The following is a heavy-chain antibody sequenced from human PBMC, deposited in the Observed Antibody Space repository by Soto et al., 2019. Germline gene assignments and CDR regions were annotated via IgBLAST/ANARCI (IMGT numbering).Heavy chain of an antibody. CDR2: IISIFGTA. V-gene: IGHV1-69*01. Sequence: QVQLVQSGAEVKKTGSSVKVSCKASGGTFSSYAISWVRQAPGQGLEWMGGIISIFGTANYAQKFQGRVTITADESTSTAYRELSSLRSDDTDVYYFARSSTIVVVPAAIEDYYYGMDVWGQGTTVTVSS. CDR3: ARSSTIVVVPAAIEDYYYGMDV. CDR1: GGTFSSYA. D-gene: IGHD2-2*02. J-gene: IGHJ6*02.